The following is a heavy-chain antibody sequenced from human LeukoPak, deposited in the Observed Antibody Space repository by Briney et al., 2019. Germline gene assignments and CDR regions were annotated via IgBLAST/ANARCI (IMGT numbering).Heavy chain of an antibody. D-gene: IGHD6-19*01. J-gene: IGHJ4*02. Sequence: GGSLRLSCAASGFTFSSYAMSWVRQAPGKGLEWVSHISSGSTIIYYADSVRGRFTISRDNAKNSLYLQLNSLRAEDAALYYCARVDASGWGAFDYWGQGTLVTTSS. CDR1: GFTFSSYA. V-gene: IGHV3-48*04. CDR3: ARVDASGWGAFDY. CDR2: ISSGSTII.